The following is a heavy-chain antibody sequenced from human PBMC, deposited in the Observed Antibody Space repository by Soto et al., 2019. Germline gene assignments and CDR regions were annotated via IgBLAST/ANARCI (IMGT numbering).Heavy chain of an antibody. CDR3: ARGRDSGVIDY. V-gene: IGHV1-2*02. J-gene: IGHJ4*02. D-gene: IGHD2-15*01. CDR1: GYTFTGNY. Sequence: ASVKVSCKASGYTFTGNYIHWVRQAPGQGPEWMGWMNPDSGGTDYAQNFQGRVTMTRDTSINTAYMELSGLSSDDTAIYFCARGRDSGVIDYWGQGTQVTVSS. CDR2: MNPDSGGT.